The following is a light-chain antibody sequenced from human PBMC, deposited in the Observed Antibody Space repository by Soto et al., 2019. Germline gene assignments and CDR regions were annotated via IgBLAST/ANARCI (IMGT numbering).Light chain of an antibody. CDR2: GAS. Sequence: EIVMTQSPATLSVSPGERATLSCRASQSVSSYLAWYQQKPGQAPRLLIYGASNRATGIPDRFSGSGSGTDFTLTISRLEPEDFAMYYCQQCGGSPTFGQGTKVDIK. J-gene: IGKJ1*01. CDR3: QQCGGSPT. CDR1: QSVSSY. V-gene: IGKV3-20*01.